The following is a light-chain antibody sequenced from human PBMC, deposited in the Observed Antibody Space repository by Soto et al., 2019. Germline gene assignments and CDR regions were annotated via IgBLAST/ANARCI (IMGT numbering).Light chain of an antibody. CDR1: QSVSAR. V-gene: IGKV3-20*01. CDR3: QHYQGGHPIA. J-gene: IGKJ5*01. CDR2: DVF. Sequence: EIVLTQSPGTLSLSPGERVTLSFGSSQSVSARLAWYKHKPGQPPRLLISDVFNRASGVAERFSGSGSETDFTLIIRRLEPEDSALYYCQHYQGGHPIAFGQGTRLE.